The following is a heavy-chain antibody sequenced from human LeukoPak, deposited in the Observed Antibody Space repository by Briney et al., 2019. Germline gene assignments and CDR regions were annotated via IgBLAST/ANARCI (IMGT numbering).Heavy chain of an antibody. D-gene: IGHD3-22*01. Sequence: PGGSLRLSCAASGFTFIDYYMSWIRQAPGKGLEWVSYISSSGTTTFYADSVKGRFTISRDNAKNSLYLQMNSLRADDTAVYFCAREETKYYDSTGYHYANYFDNWGQGTLVTVSS. J-gene: IGHJ4*02. CDR1: GFTFIDYY. CDR3: AREETKYYDSTGYHYANYFDN. CDR2: ISSSGTTT. V-gene: IGHV3-11*01.